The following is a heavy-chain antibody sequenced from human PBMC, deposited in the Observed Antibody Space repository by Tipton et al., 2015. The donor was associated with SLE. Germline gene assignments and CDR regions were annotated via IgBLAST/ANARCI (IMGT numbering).Heavy chain of an antibody. J-gene: IGHJ4*02. CDR3: TRDSHSLGY. V-gene: IGHV3-49*04. CDR2: IRSKAYGGTT. Sequence: RSLRLSCTASGFTFGDYAMSWVRQAPGKGLEWVGFIRSKAYGGTTEYAASVKGRFTISRDDSKSIAYLQMNSLKTEDTAVYYCTRDSHSLGYWGQGTLVTVSS. CDR1: GFTFGDYA. D-gene: IGHD4-11*01.